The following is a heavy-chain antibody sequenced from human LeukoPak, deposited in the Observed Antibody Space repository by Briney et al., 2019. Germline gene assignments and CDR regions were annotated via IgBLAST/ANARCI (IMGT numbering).Heavy chain of an antibody. D-gene: IGHD4-17*01. V-gene: IGHV4-30-4*01. CDR1: GGSISSGDYY. J-gene: IGHJ4*02. CDR2: IYYNGST. Sequence: PSETLSLTCTVSGGSISSGDYYWSWIRQPPGKGLEWIGYIYYNGSTYYNPSLKSRVTISVDTSKNQFSLKLSSVTAADTAVYYCARDLYGDHFDYWGQGTLVTVSS. CDR3: ARDLYGDHFDY.